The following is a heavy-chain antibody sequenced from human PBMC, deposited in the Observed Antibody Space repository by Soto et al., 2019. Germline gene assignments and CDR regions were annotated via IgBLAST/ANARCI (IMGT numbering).Heavy chain of an antibody. Sequence: PGESLKISCKGSGYSFTSYWIGWVRQMPGKGLGWMGIIYPGDSDTRYSPSFQGQVTISADKSISTAYLQWSSLKASDTAMYYCARVNCGGDCHGDYYYGMDVWGQGTTVTVSS. CDR2: IYPGDSDT. J-gene: IGHJ6*02. D-gene: IGHD2-21*02. V-gene: IGHV5-51*01. CDR1: GYSFTSYW. CDR3: ARVNCGGDCHGDYYYGMDV.